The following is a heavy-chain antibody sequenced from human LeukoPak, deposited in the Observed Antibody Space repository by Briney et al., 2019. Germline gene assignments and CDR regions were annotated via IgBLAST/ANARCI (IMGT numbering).Heavy chain of an antibody. CDR3: ARHNHGYDWDF. V-gene: IGHV3-33*01. CDR1: GFPFSSYG. J-gene: IGHJ4*02. CDR2: IWPDGSIK. Sequence: GGSLRLSCTASGFPFSSYGMHWVRQGPGKGLVWVTIIWPDGSIKYYADSVKGRFTVSRDNSKNTLYLQMNSLRAEDTAVYYCARHNHGYDWDFWGQGTLVTVSS. D-gene: IGHD5-12*01.